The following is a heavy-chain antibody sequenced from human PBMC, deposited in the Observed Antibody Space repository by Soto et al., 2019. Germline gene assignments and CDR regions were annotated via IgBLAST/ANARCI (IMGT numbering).Heavy chain of an antibody. D-gene: IGHD3-22*01. J-gene: IGHJ4*02. CDR2: IIPIFGTA. CDR3: ARAGVITTILSHYFDY. V-gene: IGHV1-69*13. Sequence: SVKVSCKASGGTFSSYAISWVRQAPGQGLEWMGGIIPIFGTANYAQKFQGRVTITADESTSTAYMELSSLRSEDTAVYYCARAGVITTILSHYFDYWGQGTLVTVSS. CDR1: GGTFSSYA.